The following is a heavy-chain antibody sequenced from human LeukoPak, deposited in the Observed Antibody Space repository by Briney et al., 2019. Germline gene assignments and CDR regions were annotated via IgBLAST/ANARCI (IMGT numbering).Heavy chain of an antibody. Sequence: GASVKVSCKASGYTFTSYGISWVRQAPGQGLEWMGWISAYNGNTNYAQKLQGRVTMTTDTSTSTAYMELRSLRSDDTAVYYCARTKGRGYSSGWPHDEFDYWGQGTLVTVSS. J-gene: IGHJ4*02. CDR1: GYTFTSYG. CDR3: ARTKGRGYSSGWPHDEFDY. D-gene: IGHD6-19*01. CDR2: ISAYNGNT. V-gene: IGHV1-18*01.